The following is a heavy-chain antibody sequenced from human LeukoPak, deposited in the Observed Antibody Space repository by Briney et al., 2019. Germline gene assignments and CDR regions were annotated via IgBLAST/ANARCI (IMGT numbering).Heavy chain of an antibody. D-gene: IGHD1-26*01. CDR2: INPNSGGT. V-gene: IGHV1-2*02. CDR1: GYTFTGYY. Sequence: ASVKVSCKASGYTFTGYYMHWVRQAPGQGLEWMGWINPNSGGTNYAQKFQGRVTMTRDTSISTAYMELSRPRSDDTAVYYCARDTYPGVGAPGYWGQGTLVTVSS. CDR3: ARDTYPGVGAPGY. J-gene: IGHJ4*02.